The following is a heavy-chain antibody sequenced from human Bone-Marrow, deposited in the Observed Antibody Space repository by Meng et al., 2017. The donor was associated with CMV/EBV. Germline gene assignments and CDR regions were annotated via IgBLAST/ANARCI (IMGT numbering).Heavy chain of an antibody. CDR2: MNPNSGNT. CDR1: GFIFSSYD. V-gene: IGHV1-8*03. D-gene: IGHD4-23*01. J-gene: IGHJ6*02. Sequence: GASLKISCAASGFIFSSYDINWVRQATGQGLEWMGWMNPNSGNTGYAQKFQGRVTITRNTSISTAYMELSSLRSEDTAVYYCARELHGDGMDVWGQGTTVTVSS. CDR3: ARELHGDGMDV.